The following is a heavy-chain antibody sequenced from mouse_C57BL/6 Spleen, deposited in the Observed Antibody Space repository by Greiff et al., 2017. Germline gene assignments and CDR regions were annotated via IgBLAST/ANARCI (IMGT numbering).Heavy chain of an antibody. Sequence: QVQLKQPGAELVKPGASVKLSCKASGYTFTSYWMHWVKQRPGQGLEWIGMIHPNSGSTNYNEKFKSKATLTVDKSSSTAYMQLSSLTSEDSAVYYCYYGSSYAMDYWGQGTSVTVSS. V-gene: IGHV1-64*01. J-gene: IGHJ4*01. CDR2: IHPNSGST. CDR1: GYTFTSYW. CDR3: YYGSSYAMDY. D-gene: IGHD1-1*01.